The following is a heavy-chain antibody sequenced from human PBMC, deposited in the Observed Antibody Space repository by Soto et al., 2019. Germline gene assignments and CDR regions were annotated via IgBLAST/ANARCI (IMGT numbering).Heavy chain of an antibody. CDR2: INHSGST. CDR3: ARGGFYIWGSYRKNDFDY. Sequence: SETLSLTCAVYGGSFSGYYWSWIRQPPGKGLEWIGEINHSGSTNYNPSLKSRVTISVDTSKNQFSLKLSSVTAADTAVYYCARGGFYIWGSYRKNDFDYWGQGTLVTVSS. V-gene: IGHV4-34*01. CDR1: GGSFSGYY. J-gene: IGHJ4*02. D-gene: IGHD3-16*02.